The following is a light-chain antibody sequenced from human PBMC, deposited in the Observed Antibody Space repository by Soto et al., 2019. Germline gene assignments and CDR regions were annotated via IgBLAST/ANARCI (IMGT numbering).Light chain of an antibody. CDR2: GAS. CDR1: QGIINY. V-gene: IGKV1-9*01. J-gene: IGKJ2*02. Sequence: IQLTQSPSSLSASMGDRVTITCRASQGIINYLAWYQQKPGKAPKLLIYGASTLQGGVLSRFSGSGSGTDFTLTVSSLQPEDLAVYYCQERSVWPLCTFGRGTRLEI. CDR3: QERSVWPLCT.